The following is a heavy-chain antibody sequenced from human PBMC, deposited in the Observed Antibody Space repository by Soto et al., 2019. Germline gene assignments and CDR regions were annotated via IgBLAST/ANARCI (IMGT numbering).Heavy chain of an antibody. CDR1: GDSISGSPYC. V-gene: IGHV4-39*01. D-gene: IGHD6-19*01. CDR3: ARLQEAVPHY. CDR2: IFYDGYT. J-gene: IGHJ4*02. Sequence: QVQLQESGPGLVMPSETLSLTCTVSGDSISGSPYCWVWLRQPPGKRLEWIGSIFYDGYTLYTPSLKSRVTISVDTSKNQFSLKLTSVAAADTAIYFCARLQEAVPHYWGQGIQVPVSS.